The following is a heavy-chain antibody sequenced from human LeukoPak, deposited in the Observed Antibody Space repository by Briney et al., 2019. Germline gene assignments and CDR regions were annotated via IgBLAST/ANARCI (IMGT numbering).Heavy chain of an antibody. CDR2: IYPGDPDT. Sequence: GESLKISCKGSGYSFTSYWIGWVRQMPGKGLEWMGIIYPGDPDTRYSPSFQGQVTISADKSISTAYLQWSSLKASDTAMYYCARRYYDFWSGQGTDAFDIRGQGTVVTVSS. CDR3: ARRYYDFWSGQGTDAFDI. V-gene: IGHV5-51*01. J-gene: IGHJ3*02. CDR1: GYSFTSYW. D-gene: IGHD3-3*01.